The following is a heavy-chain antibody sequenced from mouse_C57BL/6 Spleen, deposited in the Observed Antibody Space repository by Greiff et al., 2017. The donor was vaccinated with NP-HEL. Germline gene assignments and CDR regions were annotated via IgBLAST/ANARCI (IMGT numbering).Heavy chain of an antibody. V-gene: IGHV14-3*01. CDR3: ARGYYGNPLDY. CDR2: IDPANGNT. CDR1: GFNIKHTY. Sequence: EVQLQQSVAELVRPGASVKLSCTASGFNIKHTYMHWVKQRPEQGLEWIGRIDPANGNTKYAPKFQGKATITADTSSNTAYLQLSSLTSEDTAIYYGARGYYGNPLDYWGQGTTLTVSS. J-gene: IGHJ2*01. D-gene: IGHD2-1*01.